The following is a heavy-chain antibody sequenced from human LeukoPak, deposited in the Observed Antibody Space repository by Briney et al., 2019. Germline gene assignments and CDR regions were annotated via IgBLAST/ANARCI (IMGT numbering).Heavy chain of an antibody. V-gene: IGHV3-33*01. CDR2: IWYDGSNK. Sequence: GGSLRLSCAASGFTFSSYGMHWVRQAPGKGLEWVAVIWYDGSNKYYADSVKGRFTISRDNSKNTLYLQMNSLRAEDTAVYYCARDPSSGWYRYYFDYWGQGPLVTVSS. CDR3: ARDPSSGWYRYYFDY. CDR1: GFTFSSYG. J-gene: IGHJ4*02. D-gene: IGHD6-19*01.